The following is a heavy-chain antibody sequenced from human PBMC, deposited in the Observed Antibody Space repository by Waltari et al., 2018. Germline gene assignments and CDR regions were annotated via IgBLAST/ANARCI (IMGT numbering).Heavy chain of an antibody. CDR3: ARDRGRGLYLDS. J-gene: IGHJ4*02. CDR2: VSGDGKA. Sequence: QLRLQESGPGLVTPSGTLSLTCAVSGDYMSTTDYWSWVRQPPGKGLEWIGQVSGDGKANFSPSFASRRTISLYRSNEQFSLKVTSATAADTAVYYCARDRGRGLYLDSLGPGTLVTVTP. CDR1: GDYMSTTDY. V-gene: IGHV4-4*02. D-gene: IGHD2-15*01.